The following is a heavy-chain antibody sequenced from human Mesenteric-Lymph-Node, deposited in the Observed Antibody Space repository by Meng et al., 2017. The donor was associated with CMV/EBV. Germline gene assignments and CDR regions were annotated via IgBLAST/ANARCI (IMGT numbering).Heavy chain of an antibody. J-gene: IGHJ4*02. Sequence: SCKASGYTFTSYALNWVRQAPGQGLEWMGRINTNTGNPSYAQGFTGRFVFSLDTSVSTAYLQISSLKAEDTAVYYCAREGATAGGNYWGQGTLVTVSS. CDR2: INTNTGNP. CDR3: AREGATAGGNY. CDR1: GYTFTSYA. V-gene: IGHV7-4-1*02. D-gene: IGHD6-13*01.